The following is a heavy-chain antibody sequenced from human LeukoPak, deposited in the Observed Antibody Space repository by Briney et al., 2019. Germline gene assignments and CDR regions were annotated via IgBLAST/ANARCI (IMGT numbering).Heavy chain of an antibody. CDR1: GVPIKSYY. CDR3: GRQGYTASYYFVDY. J-gene: IGHJ4*02. Sequence: PSETLSLPCNVSGVPIKSYYWGWVRQPPGKGLEGVGRIYPTGTTNYSPSFKSRLTMSLDTSKNQFSLKLRSVTAADTAVYYCGRQGYTASYYFVDYWSQGTLVTVSS. CDR2: IYPTGTT. D-gene: IGHD3-10*01. V-gene: IGHV4-4*07.